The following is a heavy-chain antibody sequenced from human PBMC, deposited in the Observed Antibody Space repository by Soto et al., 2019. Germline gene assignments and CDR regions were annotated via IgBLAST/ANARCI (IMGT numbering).Heavy chain of an antibody. V-gene: IGHV1-2*04. J-gene: IGHJ3*02. CDR1: GYTFTGYY. CDR3: ARVGPYYDILTGYSVDAFDI. CDR2: INPNSGGT. D-gene: IGHD3-9*01. Sequence: GASVKVSCKASGYTFTGYYMHWVRQAPGQGLEWMGWINPNSGGTNYAQKFQGWVTMTRDTSISTAYMELSRLRSDDTAVYYCARVGPYYDILTGYSVDAFDIWGQGTMVTVSS.